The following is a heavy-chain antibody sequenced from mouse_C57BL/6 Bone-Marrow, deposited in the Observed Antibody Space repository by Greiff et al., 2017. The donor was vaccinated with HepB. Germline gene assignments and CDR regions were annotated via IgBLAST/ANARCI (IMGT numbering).Heavy chain of an antibody. CDR3: ANLNYYGSSYWYFDV. CDR2: ISYDGSN. V-gene: IGHV3-6*01. Sequence: EVQLVESGPGLVKPSQSLSLTCSVTGYSITSGFYWIWIRQFPGNKLEWMGYISYDGSNNYNPSLKNRISITRDTSKNQFFLKLNSVTTEDTATYYCANLNYYGSSYWYFDVWGTGTTVTVSS. CDR1: GYSITSGFY. J-gene: IGHJ1*03. D-gene: IGHD1-1*01.